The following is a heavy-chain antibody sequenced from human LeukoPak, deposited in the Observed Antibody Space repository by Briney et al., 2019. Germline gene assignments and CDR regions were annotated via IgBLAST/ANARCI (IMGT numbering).Heavy chain of an antibody. CDR2: ISSSSSYI. CDR1: GFTFSSYS. V-gene: IGHV3-21*01. J-gene: IGHJ4*02. CDR3: ARYYDYDSRGYYYYYFDY. D-gene: IGHD3-22*01. Sequence: PGGSLRLSCAASGFTFSSYSLNWVRQAPGKGLQWVSSISSSSSYIYYADSVKGRFTISRDNAKNSLYLQMNSLRAEDTALYYCARYYDYDSRGYYYYYFDYWGQGTLVTVSS.